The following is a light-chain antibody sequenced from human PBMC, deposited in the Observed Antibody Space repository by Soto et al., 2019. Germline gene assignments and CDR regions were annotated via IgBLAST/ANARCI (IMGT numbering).Light chain of an antibody. CDR3: ISYTSTSTDVV. Sequence: QSALTQPASVSGSPGQSITISCTGTSRDVGGYNYVSWYQQYPGKAPNLIIYEVNNRPSGVSNRFSGSKSGNTASLTISGLQAEDEADYYCISYTSTSTDVVFGGGTKLTVL. J-gene: IGLJ2*01. V-gene: IGLV2-14*01. CDR2: EVN. CDR1: SRDVGGYNY.